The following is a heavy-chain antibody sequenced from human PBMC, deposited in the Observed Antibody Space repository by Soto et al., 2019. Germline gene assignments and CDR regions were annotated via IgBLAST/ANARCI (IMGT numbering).Heavy chain of an antibody. J-gene: IGHJ5*02. Sequence: GGSLRFSCAASGFTFSSYAMHWVRQAPGKGLEYVSAISSNGGSTYYANSVKGRFTISRDNSKNMLYLQMGSLRAEDMAVYYCARGLRCSGGSCYPNNWFDPWGQGTLVTVSS. CDR2: ISSNGGST. D-gene: IGHD2-15*01. CDR3: ARGLRCSGGSCYPNNWFDP. V-gene: IGHV3-64*01. CDR1: GFTFSSYA.